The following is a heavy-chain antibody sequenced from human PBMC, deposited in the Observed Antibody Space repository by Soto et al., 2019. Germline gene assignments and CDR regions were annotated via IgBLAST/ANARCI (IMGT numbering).Heavy chain of an antibody. J-gene: IGHJ6*02. CDR3: ARDRSRVHYGMDV. CDR2: IDYRGTT. CDR1: GGSIGSYY. D-gene: IGHD3-16*02. Sequence: SETLSLTCTVSGGSIGSYYWSWVRRPPGKGLEWIGYIDYRGTTKYNPSLRSRVTMSVDTSKSRFSLGLTSVSAADTAVYYCARDRSRVHYGMDVWGLGTTVTVSS. V-gene: IGHV4-59*01.